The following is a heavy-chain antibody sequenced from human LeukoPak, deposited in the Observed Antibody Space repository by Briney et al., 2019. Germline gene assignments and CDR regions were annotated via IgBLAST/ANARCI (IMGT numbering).Heavy chain of an antibody. J-gene: IGHJ5*02. Sequence: GASVKASCKASGYTFTSYDINWVRQATGQGLEWMGWMNPNSGNTGYAQKFQGRVTITRNTSISTAYMELSSLRSEDTAVYYCARARYCSSTSCYPRWFDPWGQGTLVTVSS. CDR2: MNPNSGNT. CDR3: ARARYCSSTSCYPRWFDP. V-gene: IGHV1-8*03. CDR1: GYTFTSYD. D-gene: IGHD2-2*01.